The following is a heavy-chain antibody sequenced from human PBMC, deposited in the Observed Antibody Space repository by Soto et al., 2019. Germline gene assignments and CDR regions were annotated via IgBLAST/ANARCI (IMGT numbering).Heavy chain of an antibody. J-gene: IGHJ4*02. Sequence: GASVKFSCKASGYTFTSYAMNWVRQAPGQGLEWMGWINTNTGNPTYAQGFTGRFVFSLDTSVSTAYLQICSLKAEDTAVYYCARVRITIFGVVTGGFDYWGQGTLVTVSS. V-gene: IGHV7-4-1*01. CDR2: INTNTGNP. CDR3: ARVRITIFGVVTGGFDY. D-gene: IGHD3-3*01. CDR1: GYTFTSYA.